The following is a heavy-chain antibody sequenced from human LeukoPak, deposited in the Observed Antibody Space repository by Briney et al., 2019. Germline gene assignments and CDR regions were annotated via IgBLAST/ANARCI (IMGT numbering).Heavy chain of an antibody. Sequence: GGSLRLSCAASGFTFSSYWMSWVRQAPGKGLEWVANIKQDGSEKYYVDSVKGRLTISRDNAKNSLYLQMNSLRAEDTAVYYCARDEDSSGWYNWFDPWGQGTLVTVSS. J-gene: IGHJ5*02. CDR2: IKQDGSEK. CDR1: GFTFSSYW. CDR3: ARDEDSSGWYNWFDP. V-gene: IGHV3-7*03. D-gene: IGHD6-19*01.